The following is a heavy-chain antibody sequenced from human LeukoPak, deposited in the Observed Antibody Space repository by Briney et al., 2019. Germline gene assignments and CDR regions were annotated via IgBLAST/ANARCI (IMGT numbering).Heavy chain of an antibody. V-gene: IGHV3-23*01. Sequence: GSLRLSCAGSGFTFSQYALWWVRQAPGEGLEWVSAISGRGDSTYYAGSVKGRFTISRDNSKNTLYLQMNSLRAEDAAVYYCAKCSGGSCYSPFDSWGQGTLVTVSS. J-gene: IGHJ4*02. CDR2: ISGRGDST. CDR1: GFTFSQYA. CDR3: AKCSGGSCYSPFDS. D-gene: IGHD2-15*01.